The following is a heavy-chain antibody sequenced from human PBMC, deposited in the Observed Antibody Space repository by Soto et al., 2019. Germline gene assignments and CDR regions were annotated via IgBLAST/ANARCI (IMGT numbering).Heavy chain of an antibody. Sequence: EVQLLESGGGLVQPGGSLRLSCAAFGFTFSSYAMSWVRQAPGTGLEWVSGISGTGGSTYYADSVQGRFTISRDNSKSTLYLQMNSLRAEDTAVYYCAKDSRGYSSGWTISYFDYWGQGTLVTVSS. D-gene: IGHD6-19*01. CDR3: AKDSRGYSSGWTISYFDY. CDR1: GFTFSSYA. CDR2: ISGTGGST. J-gene: IGHJ4*02. V-gene: IGHV3-23*01.